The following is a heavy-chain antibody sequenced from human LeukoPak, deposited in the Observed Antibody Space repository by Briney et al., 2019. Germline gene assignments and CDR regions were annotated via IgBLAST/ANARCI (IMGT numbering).Heavy chain of an antibody. Sequence: PGGSLRLSCAASGFTFSNYAMSWVRQVPGKGLEWVSLISWDGGSTYYADSVKGRFTISRDNSKNSLYLQMNSLRTEDTALYYCAKSVQWLVLGGVMDVWGKGTTVTISS. D-gene: IGHD6-19*01. CDR1: GFTFSNYA. J-gene: IGHJ6*03. V-gene: IGHV3-43*02. CDR3: AKSVQWLVLGGVMDV. CDR2: ISWDGGST.